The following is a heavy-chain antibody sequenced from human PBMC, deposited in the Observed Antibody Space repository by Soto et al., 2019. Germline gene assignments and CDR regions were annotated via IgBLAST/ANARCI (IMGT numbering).Heavy chain of an antibody. CDR3: AKDDRITIFGVEPAFDI. CDR2: ISYDGSNK. V-gene: IGHV3-30*18. CDR1: GFTFSSYG. Sequence: QVQLVESGGGVVQPGRSLRLSCAASGFTFSSYGMHWVRQAPGKGLEWVAVISYDGSNKYYADSVKGRLPISRDNSKNTLYLQMNSLRAEDTAVYYCAKDDRITIFGVEPAFDIWGQGTMVTVSS. D-gene: IGHD3-3*01. J-gene: IGHJ3*02.